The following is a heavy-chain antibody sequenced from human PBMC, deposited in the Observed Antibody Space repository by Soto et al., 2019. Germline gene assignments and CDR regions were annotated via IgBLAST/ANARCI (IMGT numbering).Heavy chain of an antibody. Sequence: EVQLLESGGGLVQPGGSLRLSCTASGFTFSSNAINWVRQGPGKGLEWVSGISGSGGTTDYADSVKGRFTISRDNSKNTLYLQMNSLRAEDTAVYYCAKDYRGGYGPYYWGQGTLVTVSS. V-gene: IGHV3-23*01. CDR3: AKDYRGGYGPYY. D-gene: IGHD6-25*01. CDR2: ISGSGGTT. J-gene: IGHJ4*02. CDR1: GFTFSSNA.